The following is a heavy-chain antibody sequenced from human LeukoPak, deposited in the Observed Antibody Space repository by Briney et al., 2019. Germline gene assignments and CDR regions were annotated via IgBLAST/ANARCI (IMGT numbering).Heavy chain of an antibody. D-gene: IGHD4-17*01. J-gene: IGHJ1*01. CDR3: ARDADHYADH. Sequence: PGGSLRLSCAASGLTFSHYWMRCVRQAPGKGLEWVANIKQDGSEKNYLGSVKGRFSVSRDNAKNSLSLQMNTLRAEDTAVYCCARDADHYADHWGQGTLVSVSS. V-gene: IGHV3-7*01. CDR2: IKQDGSEK. CDR1: GLTFSHYW.